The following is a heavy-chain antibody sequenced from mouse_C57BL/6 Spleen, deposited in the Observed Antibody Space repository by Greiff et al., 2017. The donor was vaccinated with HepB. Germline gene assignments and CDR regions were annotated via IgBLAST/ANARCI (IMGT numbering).Heavy chain of an antibody. CDR3: TTGYYGSSYEY. CDR1: GFNIKDDY. CDR2: FDPEHGDT. Sequence: VQLQQSGAELVRPGASVKLSCTASGFNIKDDYMHWVKQRPEQGLEWIGWFDPEHGDTEYASKLKGKSTITADNSSNTDYLQLSRLTSEDTAVYYCTTGYYGSSYEYWGQGTTLTVSS. D-gene: IGHD1-1*01. J-gene: IGHJ2*01. V-gene: IGHV14-4*01.